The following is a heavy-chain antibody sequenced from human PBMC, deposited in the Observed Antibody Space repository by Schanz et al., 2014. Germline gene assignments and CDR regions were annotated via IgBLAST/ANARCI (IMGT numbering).Heavy chain of an antibody. Sequence: QVQLVQSGTQVKKPGASVKVSCKTSGYAFSDYGITWVRQAPGQGLEWMGWITAYNGDTNYALKLQGRVTMTTDTSTSTSYMELTSLRFDDTAVYYCARDFSAYVGNYFDYWGQGTLVTVSS. J-gene: IGHJ4*02. CDR3: ARDFSAYVGNYFDY. CDR2: ITAYNGDT. V-gene: IGHV1-18*01. CDR1: GYAFSDYG. D-gene: IGHD5-12*01.